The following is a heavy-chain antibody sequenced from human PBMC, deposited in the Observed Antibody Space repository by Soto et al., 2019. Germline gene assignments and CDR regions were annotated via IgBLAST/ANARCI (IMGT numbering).Heavy chain of an antibody. CDR2: IYPGDSDT. J-gene: IGHJ4*02. CDR1: AYSFTSYW. Sequence: VEALTISSKGSAYSFTSYWIGWVRQMPGKVLAGMGIIYPGDSDTRYIPSFQGQGTISADKYISTAYLQWSSLNASDTAMYYCACAAGGKDNAFGYWGKGXMVTVYS. V-gene: IGHV5-51*01. CDR3: ACAAGGKDNAFGY. D-gene: IGHD1-20*01.